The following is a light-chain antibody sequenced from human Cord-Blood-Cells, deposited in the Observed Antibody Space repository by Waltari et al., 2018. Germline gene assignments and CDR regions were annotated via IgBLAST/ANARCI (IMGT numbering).Light chain of an antibody. V-gene: IGLV2-14*01. Sequence: QSALTQPASVSGSPGQSITLSCTGTSSDVGGSNHVSWYQQHPGKAPKLMIYDVSNRPSGVSNRFSGSKSGNTASLTISGLQAEDEADYYCSSYTSSSTPLYVFGTGTKVTVL. CDR1: SSDVGGSNH. J-gene: IGLJ1*01. CDR2: DVS. CDR3: SSYTSSSTPLYV.